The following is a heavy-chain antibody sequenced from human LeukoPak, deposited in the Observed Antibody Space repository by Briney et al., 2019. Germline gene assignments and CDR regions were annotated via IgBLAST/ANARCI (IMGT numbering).Heavy chain of an antibody. J-gene: IGHJ4*02. CDR1: GGSISGYY. V-gene: IGHV4-59*08. CDR3: ARHESGISGYYSMDY. Sequence: PSETLSLTCTVSGGSISGYYWSWIRQPPGKGLEWIGFIYYSGNTNYNPSLKSRVTISVDTPKNQFSLKLSSVTAADTAVYYCARHESGISGYYSMDYWGQGTLVTVSS. D-gene: IGHD3-22*01. CDR2: IYYSGNT.